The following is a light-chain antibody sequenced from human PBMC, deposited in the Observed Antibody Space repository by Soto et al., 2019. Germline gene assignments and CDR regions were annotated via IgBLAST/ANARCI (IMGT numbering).Light chain of an antibody. CDR3: YSYARSSTFDVV. Sequence: QSALTQPASVSGSPGQSITISCSGTSSDVGSYNLVSWYQQHPGKAPKLMIYEDNKRPSGLSNRFSGSKSGNTASLTISGLQAEDEADYYCYSYARSSTFDVVFGGGTKVTVL. CDR1: SSDVGSYNL. J-gene: IGLJ2*01. V-gene: IGLV2-23*02. CDR2: EDN.